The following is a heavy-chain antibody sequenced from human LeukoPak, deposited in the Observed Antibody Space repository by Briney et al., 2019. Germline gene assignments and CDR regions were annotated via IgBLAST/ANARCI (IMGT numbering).Heavy chain of an antibody. D-gene: IGHD3-10*01. CDR2: IRYDGSNK. Sequence: GGSLRPSCAASGFTFSSYGMHWVRQAPGKGLEWVTFIRYDGSNKYYADSVKGRFTISRDNSKNTLYLQMNSLRAEDTAVYYCARSAVRGTTMVRGVIIPTPLDYWGQGTLVTVSS. CDR1: GFTFSSYG. J-gene: IGHJ4*02. CDR3: ARSAVRGTTMVRGVIIPTPLDY. V-gene: IGHV3-30*02.